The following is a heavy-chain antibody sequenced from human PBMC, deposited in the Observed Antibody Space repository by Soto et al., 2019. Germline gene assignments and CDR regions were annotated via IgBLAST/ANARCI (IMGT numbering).Heavy chain of an antibody. Sequence: QVQLVQSGAEVKKPGASVKVSCKASGYTFTGYYMHWVRQAPGQGLEWMGWINPNSGGTNYAQKCPGWVTMTRDTSISTACMELSRLRSDDTAVYYCARDRVTMVRGVGKIRSHLDPWGQGTLVTVSS. V-gene: IGHV1-2*04. CDR2: INPNSGGT. J-gene: IGHJ5*02. CDR1: GYTFTGYY. D-gene: IGHD3-10*01. CDR3: ARDRVTMVRGVGKIRSHLDP.